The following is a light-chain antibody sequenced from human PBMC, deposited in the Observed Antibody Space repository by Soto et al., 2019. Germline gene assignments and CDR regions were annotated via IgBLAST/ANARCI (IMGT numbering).Light chain of an antibody. Sequence: DSQMTQSPSTLPASVGDRVTITCRASQSISNWLAWYQQKPGQAPKLLIFRTSSLESGVPSRFSGSGSGTEFTLTISSLQPDDFATYYCQHYNSYSYTFGQGTKLEIK. J-gene: IGKJ2*01. CDR1: QSISNW. CDR3: QHYNSYSYT. V-gene: IGKV1-5*03. CDR2: RTS.